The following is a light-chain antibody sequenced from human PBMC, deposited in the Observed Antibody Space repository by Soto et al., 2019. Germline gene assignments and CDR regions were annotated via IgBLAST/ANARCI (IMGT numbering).Light chain of an antibody. Sequence: IVMTQSPATLSVSPWERATLSCRASQSVSSNVAWYQQKPGQAPRLLIYGTSTRVTGIPARFSGSGSGTEFTLTISSLQSEDFAVYYCQQYYNWPLTFGGGTKVDIK. CDR1: QSVSSN. J-gene: IGKJ4*01. CDR2: GTS. V-gene: IGKV3-15*01. CDR3: QQYYNWPLT.